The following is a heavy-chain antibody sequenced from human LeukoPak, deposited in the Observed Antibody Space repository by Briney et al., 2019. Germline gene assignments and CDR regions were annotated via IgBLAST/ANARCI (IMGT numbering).Heavy chain of an antibody. V-gene: IGHV1-18*01. Sequence: ASVNVSFMASGYTFTSYGISWVRQAPGQGLEWMGLISAYNGNTNYAQKLQGRVTMATDTSTSTAYMELRSLRSDDTAVYYCARDVQNSSSWLLYYYYYYGMDVWGQGTTVTVSS. J-gene: IGHJ6*02. D-gene: IGHD6-13*01. CDR1: GYTFTSYG. CDR2: ISAYNGNT. CDR3: ARDVQNSSSWLLYYYYYYGMDV.